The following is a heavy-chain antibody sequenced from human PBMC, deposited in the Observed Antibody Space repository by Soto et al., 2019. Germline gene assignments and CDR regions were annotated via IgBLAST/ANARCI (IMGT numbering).Heavy chain of an antibody. J-gene: IGHJ5*02. CDR3: AKGGSSSARYFDR. V-gene: IGHV3-30*18. CDR1: GFTFSSYG. D-gene: IGHD6-6*01. Sequence: QVQVVESGGGVVQPGRSLRLSCAASGFTFSSYGMHWVRQAPGKGLEWVAIISWDGNNKYYADSVWGRFTIYRETSKNTMFLQMNSLRAEDTAVYYCAKGGSSSARYFDRWGQGTLVTVSS. CDR2: ISWDGNNK.